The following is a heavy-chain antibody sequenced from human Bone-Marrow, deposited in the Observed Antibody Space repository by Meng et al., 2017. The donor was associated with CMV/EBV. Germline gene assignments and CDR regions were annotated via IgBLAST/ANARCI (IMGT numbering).Heavy chain of an antibody. CDR3: ARAGNCSSTSCDYYFDY. CDR1: GFTFSSYW. CDR2: INHSGST. V-gene: IGHV4-34*01. D-gene: IGHD2-2*01. Sequence: ESLKISCAASGFTFSSYWMSWVRQAPGKGLEWIGEINHSGSTNYNPSLKSRVSTSVDTSKNQFSLRLSSVTAADTAVYYCARAGNCSSTSCDYYFDYWGQGTLVTVSS. J-gene: IGHJ4*02.